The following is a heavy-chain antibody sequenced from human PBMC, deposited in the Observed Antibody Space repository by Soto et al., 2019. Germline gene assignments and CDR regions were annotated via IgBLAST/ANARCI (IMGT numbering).Heavy chain of an antibody. V-gene: IGHV3-30*03. D-gene: IGHD6-13*01. CDR2: ISYDGSNK. CDR1: RFTFSSYG. CDR3: TFSREQQLFDY. Sequence: PGGSLRLSCAASRFTFSSYGMHWVRQAPGKGLEWVAVISYDGSNKYYADSVKGRFTISRDNSKNTLYLQMNSLRAEDTAVYYCTFSREQQLFDYWGQGTLVTVSS. J-gene: IGHJ4*02.